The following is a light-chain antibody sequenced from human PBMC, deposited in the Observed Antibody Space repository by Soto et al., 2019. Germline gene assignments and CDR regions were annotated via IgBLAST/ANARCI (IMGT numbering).Light chain of an antibody. CDR2: GAS. CDR3: QQYGSSPPYT. Sequence: EIVLTQSPGILSLSPGERATLSCRASQSVSSSYLAWYQQKPGQAPRLLIYGASNRATGIPDRFSASGSKTNFTLTISRLEPEDFAVYYCQQYGSSPPYTFGQGTKLDIK. CDR1: QSVSSSY. J-gene: IGKJ2*01. V-gene: IGKV3-20*01.